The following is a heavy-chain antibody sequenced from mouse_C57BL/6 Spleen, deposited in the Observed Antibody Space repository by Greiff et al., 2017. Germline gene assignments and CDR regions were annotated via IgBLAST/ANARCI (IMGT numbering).Heavy chain of an antibody. CDR3: ARRDYYGSFDD. D-gene: IGHD1-1*01. V-gene: IGHV1-42*01. CDR1: GYSFTGYY. CDR2: INPSTGGT. J-gene: IGHJ2*01. Sequence: VQLQQSGPELVKPGASVKISCKASGYSFTGYYMNWVKQSPEKSLEWIGEINPSTGGTTYNQKFKAKATLTVDKSSSTAYMQLKSLTSEDSAVYYCARRDYYGSFDDWGQGTTLTVSS.